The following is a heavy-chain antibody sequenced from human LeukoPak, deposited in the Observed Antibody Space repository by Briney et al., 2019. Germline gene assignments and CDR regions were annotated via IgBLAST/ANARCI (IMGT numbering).Heavy chain of an antibody. J-gene: IGHJ5*02. CDR2: IYYSGTN. V-gene: IGHV4-59*11. CDR1: CGSISSHC. Sequence: KASATLSLTWTVDCGSISSHCWSWIRQPAGNGLESIGLIYYSGTNNSKPSLKGRATISEDTSKNQFTLKLTSVTAEHTAVYYCARQYYDFWSGYYNGVNWFDPWGQGTLVTVSS. CDR3: ARQYYDFWSGYYNGVNWFDP. D-gene: IGHD3-3*01.